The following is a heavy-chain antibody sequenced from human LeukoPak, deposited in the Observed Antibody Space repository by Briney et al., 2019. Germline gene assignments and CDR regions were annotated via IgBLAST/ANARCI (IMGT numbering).Heavy chain of an antibody. CDR1: GGSFSGYY. D-gene: IGHD1-26*01. J-gene: IGHJ4*02. V-gene: IGHV4-34*01. Sequence: SETLSLTCAVYGGSFSGYYWSWIRQPPGKGLEWIGEINHSGSTNYNPSLKSRVTISVDTSKNQLSLRLSSVTAADTAVYYCAREVGATGLVDYWGQGTLVTASS. CDR2: INHSGST. CDR3: AREVGATGLVDY.